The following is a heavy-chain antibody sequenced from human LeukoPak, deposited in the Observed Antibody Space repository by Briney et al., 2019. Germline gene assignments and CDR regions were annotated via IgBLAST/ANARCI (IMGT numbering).Heavy chain of an antibody. J-gene: IGHJ4*02. CDR3: ARDLAAPYFDY. CDR2: IIPIFGTA. CDR1: GGNFSGYA. Sequence: GASVKVSCTASGGNFSGYAISWVRQAPGQGLEWMGGIIPIFGTANYAQKFQGRVTITADESTSTAYMELSSLRSEDTAVYYCARDLAAPYFDYWGQGTLVTASS. D-gene: IGHD2-15*01. V-gene: IGHV1-69*01.